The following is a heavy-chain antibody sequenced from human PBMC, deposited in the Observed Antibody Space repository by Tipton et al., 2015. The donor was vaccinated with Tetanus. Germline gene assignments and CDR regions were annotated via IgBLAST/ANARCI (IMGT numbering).Heavy chain of an antibody. CDR3: AKLEYYDILTGFYFDY. Sequence: SLRLSCAASGFTFSSYAMSWVRQAPGKGLEWVSAISGSGGSTYYADSVKGRFTISRDNSKNTLYLQMNSLRAEDTAVYYCAKLEYYDILTGFYFDYWGQGTLVTVSS. CDR2: ISGSGGST. J-gene: IGHJ4*02. V-gene: IGHV3-23*01. D-gene: IGHD3-9*01. CDR1: GFTFSSYA.